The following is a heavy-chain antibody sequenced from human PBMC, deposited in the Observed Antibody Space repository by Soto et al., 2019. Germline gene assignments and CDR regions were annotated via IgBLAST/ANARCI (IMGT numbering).Heavy chain of an antibody. J-gene: IGHJ5*02. Sequence: QVQLVQSGAEVKKPGASVKVSCKASGYTFTGYYMHWVRQAPGQGLEGMGWINPNSGGTNYAQKFQGRVTMTRDTSISTAYMELSRLRSDDTAVYYCARESITMVRGVRGWFDPWGQGTLVTVSS. D-gene: IGHD3-10*01. V-gene: IGHV1-2*02. CDR2: INPNSGGT. CDR1: GYTFTGYY. CDR3: ARESITMVRGVRGWFDP.